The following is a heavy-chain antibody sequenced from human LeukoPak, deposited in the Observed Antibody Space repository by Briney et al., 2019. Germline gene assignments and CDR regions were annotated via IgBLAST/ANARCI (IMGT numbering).Heavy chain of an antibody. CDR2: INHSGSS. J-gene: IGHJ5*02. Sequence: SETLSLTCAVYGGSFSAYYWTWIRQPPGKGLEWIGEINHSGSSNYNSCLRSRVTISVDTSYKQFSLRLSSVTAADTAVYYCAPRGDIEHSYVYGKWFDPWGQGTRVTVSS. V-gene: IGHV4-34*01. CDR1: GGSFSAYY. D-gene: IGHD5-18*01. CDR3: APRGDIEHSYVYGKWFDP.